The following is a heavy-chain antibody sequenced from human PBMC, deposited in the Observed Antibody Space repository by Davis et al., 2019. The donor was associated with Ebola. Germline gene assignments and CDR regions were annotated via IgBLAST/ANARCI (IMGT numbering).Heavy chain of an antibody. CDR2: LGTSADT. J-gene: IGHJ6*02. D-gene: IGHD3-9*01. CDR1: GFMFSSYV. Sequence: GESLKISCAASGFMFSSYVMSWVRQAPGKGLEWVSTLGTSADTYYADSVKGRFTISRDNSKNTLYLQMNGLRVEDTAIYYCAKDTSNIWFDVWGQGTTVTVSS. V-gene: IGHV3-23*01. CDR3: AKDTSNIWFDV.